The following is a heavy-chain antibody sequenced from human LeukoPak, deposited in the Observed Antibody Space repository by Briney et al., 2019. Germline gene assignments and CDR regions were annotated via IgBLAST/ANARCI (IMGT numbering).Heavy chain of an antibody. CDR2: ISGSGGST. D-gene: IGHD5-18*01. CDR1: GFTFSSYA. Sequence: NPGGSLRLSCAASGFTFSSYAMSWVRQAPGKGLEWVSAISGSGGSTYYADSVKGRFTISRDNSKNTLYLQMNSLRAEDTAVYYCAIPRGYSYGQFDYWGQGTLVTVSS. J-gene: IGHJ4*02. V-gene: IGHV3-23*01. CDR3: AIPRGYSYGQFDY.